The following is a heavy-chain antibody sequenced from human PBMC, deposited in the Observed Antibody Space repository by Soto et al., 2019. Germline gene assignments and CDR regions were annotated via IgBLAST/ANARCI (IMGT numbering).Heavy chain of an antibody. CDR3: AKQNYYDSSGYQSPFDY. CDR1: GFTFSSYA. V-gene: IGHV3-23*01. D-gene: IGHD3-22*01. Sequence: PGGSLRLSCAASGFTFSSYAMSWVRQAPGKGLEWVSAISGSGGSTYYADSVKGRFTISRDNSKNTLYLQMNSLRAEDTAVYYCAKQNYYDSSGYQSPFDYWGQGTLVTVSS. J-gene: IGHJ4*02. CDR2: ISGSGGST.